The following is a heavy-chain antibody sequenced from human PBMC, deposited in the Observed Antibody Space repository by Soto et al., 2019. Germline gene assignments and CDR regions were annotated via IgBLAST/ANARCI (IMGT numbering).Heavy chain of an antibody. Sequence: ASVKVSCKTSGYSFTSYDINWVRQATGQGLEWMGRINPNSGNTDYAQKFQGRVTMTSNTSISTAYMQLTSLRSDDTAVYYCARGRRSGGSCYLYWGQGTLVTVSS. CDR1: GYSFTSYD. J-gene: IGHJ4*02. D-gene: IGHD2-15*01. CDR3: ARGRRSGGSCYLY. V-gene: IGHV1-8*01. CDR2: INPNSGNT.